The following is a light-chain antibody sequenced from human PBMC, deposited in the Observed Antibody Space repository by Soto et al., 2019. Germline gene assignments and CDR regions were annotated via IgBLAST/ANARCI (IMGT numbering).Light chain of an antibody. V-gene: IGKV3-11*01. CDR2: GAS. CDR1: RSVSSH. CDR3: QQRINWPLT. Sequence: EIVLTQSPATLSLSPGERATLSCRDSRSVSSHLAWYQQKPGQAPRLLIYGASNRATGIPARFSGSGSGTDFTLTISNLEPEDFAVYYCQQRINWPLTFGGGTKVEIK. J-gene: IGKJ4*01.